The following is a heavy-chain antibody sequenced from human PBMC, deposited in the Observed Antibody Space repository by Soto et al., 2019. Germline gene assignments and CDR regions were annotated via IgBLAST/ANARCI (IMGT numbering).Heavy chain of an antibody. CDR1: GGPLSGYY. CDR3: ARVYSSSHDNWFAP. CDR2: INHSGST. D-gene: IGHD6-6*01. V-gene: IGHV4-34*01. J-gene: IGHJ5*02. Sequence: SETLSLTCAVYGGPLSGYYWSWIRQPPGKGLEWIGEINHSGSTNYNPSLKSRVTISVDTSKNQFSLKLSSVTAADTAVYYCARVYSSSHDNWFAPRGQGTLVTVSS.